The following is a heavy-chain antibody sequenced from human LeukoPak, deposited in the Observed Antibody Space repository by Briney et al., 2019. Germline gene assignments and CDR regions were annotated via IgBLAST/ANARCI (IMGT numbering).Heavy chain of an antibody. D-gene: IGHD3-10*01. CDR2: IKHDGSER. J-gene: IGHJ4*02. CDR3: VRGEMDY. V-gene: IGHV3-7*01. Sequence: GGSLRLSCATSGFTFSGYWMSWVRQAPGKGLEWVASIKHDGSERFYVDSLKGRFTISRDSAKNSLYLQMNSLRVEGTAVYYCVRGEMDYWGQGTLVTVSS. CDR1: GFTFSGYW.